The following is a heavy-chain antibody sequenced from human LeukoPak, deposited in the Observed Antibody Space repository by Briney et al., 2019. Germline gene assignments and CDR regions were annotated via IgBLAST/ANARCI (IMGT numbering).Heavy chain of an antibody. Sequence: SETLSLTCTVSDGSISSSSYYWGGSRQPPGKGLEWVASIYYSGGTHYNPSLNSRVTIYVDTSKNPFSLKLTSVPAADTAVYYCAREGGPYRPLDSSGPGTLVTVSS. CDR3: AREGGPYRPLDS. J-gene: IGHJ4*02. CDR2: IYYSGGT. V-gene: IGHV4-39*07. CDR1: DGSISSSSYY.